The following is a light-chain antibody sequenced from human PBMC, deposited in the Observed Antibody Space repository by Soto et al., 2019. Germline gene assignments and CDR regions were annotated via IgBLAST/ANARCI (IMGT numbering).Light chain of an antibody. J-gene: IGLJ1*01. CDR3: QVWDSSSDNYV. CDR2: YDS. CDR1: NIGSKS. Sequence: SYELTQPPSVSGAPGKTARITCGGNNIGSKSVHWYQQKQGQAPVLVIYYDSDRPSGIPERFSGSNSGNTATLTISRVEAGDEADYYCQVWDSSSDNYVFGTGTKLTVL. V-gene: IGLV3-21*04.